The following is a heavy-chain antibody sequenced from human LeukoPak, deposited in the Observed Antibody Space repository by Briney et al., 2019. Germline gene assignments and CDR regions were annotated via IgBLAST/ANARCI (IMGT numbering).Heavy chain of an antibody. D-gene: IGHD1-26*01. CDR2: ISAYNGNT. V-gene: IGHV1-18*01. CDR1: GGTFSSYA. CDR3: ARLSATRFSYYYYYMDV. Sequence: GSSVKVSRKASGGTFSSYAISWVRQAPGQGLEWMGWISAYNGNTNYAQKLQGRVTMTTDTSTSTAYMELRSLRSDDTAVYYCARLSATRFSYYYYYMDVWGKGTTVTVSS. J-gene: IGHJ6*03.